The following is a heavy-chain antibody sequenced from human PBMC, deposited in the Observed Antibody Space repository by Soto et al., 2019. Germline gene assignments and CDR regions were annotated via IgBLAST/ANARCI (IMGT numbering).Heavy chain of an antibody. CDR2: ISSSSTYI. V-gene: IGHV3-21*01. Sequence: GGSLRLSCAASGFTFSSYNMNWVRQAPGKGLEWVSSISSSSTYIYYADSLRGRFTISRDNAKNSLYLHMNNLRAEDTAVYYCATIQIVPAAPTTYYYGMDVWGQGTTVTSP. CDR1: GFTFSSYN. D-gene: IGHD2-2*01. J-gene: IGHJ6*02. CDR3: ATIQIVPAAPTTYYYGMDV.